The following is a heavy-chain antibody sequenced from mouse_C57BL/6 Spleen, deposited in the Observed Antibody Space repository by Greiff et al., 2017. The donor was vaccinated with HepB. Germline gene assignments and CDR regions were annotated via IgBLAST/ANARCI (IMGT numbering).Heavy chain of an antibody. D-gene: IGHD2-1*01. Sequence: VQLQQSGAELVKPGASVKISCKASGYAFSSYWMNWVKQRPGKGLEWIGQIYPGDGDTNYNGKFKGKATLTADKSSSTAYMQLSSLTSEDSAVYFCARLVGNYGNYFDYWGQGTTLTVSS. CDR1: GYAFSSYW. CDR2: IYPGDGDT. CDR3: ARLVGNYGNYFDY. J-gene: IGHJ2*01. V-gene: IGHV1-80*01.